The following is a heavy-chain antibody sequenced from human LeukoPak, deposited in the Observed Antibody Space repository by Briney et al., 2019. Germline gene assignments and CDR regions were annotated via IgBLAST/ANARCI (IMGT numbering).Heavy chain of an antibody. Sequence: PSETLSLTCTVSGGSISSYYWSWIRQPAGKGLEWIGRIYTSGSTNYNPSLKSQVTMSVDTSKNQFSLKLSSVTAADTAVYYCARIYYGSGSYYNGWFDPWGQGTLVTVSS. CDR3: ARIYYGSGSYYNGWFDP. J-gene: IGHJ5*02. V-gene: IGHV4-4*07. CDR1: GGSISSYY. D-gene: IGHD3-10*01. CDR2: IYTSGST.